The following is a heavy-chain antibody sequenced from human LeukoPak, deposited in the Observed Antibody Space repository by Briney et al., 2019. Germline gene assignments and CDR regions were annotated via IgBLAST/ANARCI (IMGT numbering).Heavy chain of an antibody. J-gene: IGHJ6*03. D-gene: IGHD2-2*02. CDR3: ARGHTDYYYYYMDV. CDR1: GFTFDDYG. CDR2: INWNGGST. Sequence: PGGSLRLSCAASGFTFDDYGMSWVRQAPGKGLEWVSGINWNGGSTGYADSVKGRFTISRDNAKNSLYLQMNSLRAEDTALYYCARGHTDYYYYYMDVWGKGTTVTVSS. V-gene: IGHV3-20*04.